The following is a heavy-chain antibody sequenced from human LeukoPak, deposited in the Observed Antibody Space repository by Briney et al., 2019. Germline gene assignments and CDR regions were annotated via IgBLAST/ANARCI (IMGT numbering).Heavy chain of an antibody. CDR3: GAGYYDSSGYYYVLWF. V-gene: IGHV1-69*06. CDR2: IIPIFGTA. J-gene: IGHJ4*02. CDR1: GGTFSSYA. D-gene: IGHD3-22*01. Sequence: SVKVSCKASGGTFSSYAISWVRQAPGQGLEWMGGIIPIFGTANYAQKFQGRVTITADKSTSTAYMELSSLRSEDTAVYYCGAGYYDSSGYYYVLWFWGQGTLVTVSS.